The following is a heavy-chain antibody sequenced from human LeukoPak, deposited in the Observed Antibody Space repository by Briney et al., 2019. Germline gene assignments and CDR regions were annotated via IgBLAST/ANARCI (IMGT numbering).Heavy chain of an antibody. V-gene: IGHV3-30-3*01. CDR2: ISYDGSNK. Sequence: GGSLRLSCAASGFTFSSYAMHWVRQAPGKGLEWVAVISYDGSNKYYADSVKGRFTISRDNSKNTLYLQMNSLRAEDTAVYYCARSMVPDSEYYYYGMDVWGQGTTVTVSS. CDR3: ARSMVPDSEYYYYGMDV. J-gene: IGHJ6*02. CDR1: GFTFSSYA. D-gene: IGHD3-10*01.